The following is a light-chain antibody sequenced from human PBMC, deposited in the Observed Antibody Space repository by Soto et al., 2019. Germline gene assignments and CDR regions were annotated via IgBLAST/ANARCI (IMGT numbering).Light chain of an antibody. Sequence: EIVLTQSPGTLSLSPGERATVSCRASQSASSSYFAWYQQKPGQAPRLLISGASNRATGIPDRFSGSGSGTDFTLTISSLEPEDCAVYYCEHDDRCVGTFGRGTRVDIK. J-gene: IGKJ4*01. CDR1: QSASSSY. V-gene: IGKV3-20*01. CDR3: EHDDRCVGT. CDR2: GAS.